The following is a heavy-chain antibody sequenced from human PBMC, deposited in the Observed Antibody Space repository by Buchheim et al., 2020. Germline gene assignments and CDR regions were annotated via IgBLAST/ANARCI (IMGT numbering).Heavy chain of an antibody. CDR2: IHSGGST. V-gene: IGHV3-66*01. CDR3: ASTTRWLQYAIDAFDI. J-gene: IGHJ3*02. D-gene: IGHD5-24*01. Sequence: EVQLVESGGGLVQPGGSLRLSCAASGFTVSSNYMSWVRQAPGKGLEWVSVIHSGGSTYYADSVKGSFTISRDNSKNTLYLQMNSLRAEDTAVYYCASTTRWLQYAIDAFDIWGQGT. CDR1: GFTVSSNY.